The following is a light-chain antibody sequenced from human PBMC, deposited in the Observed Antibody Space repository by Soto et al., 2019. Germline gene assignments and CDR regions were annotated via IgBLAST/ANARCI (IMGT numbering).Light chain of an antibody. CDR3: QQYGSSPPWT. V-gene: IGKV3-20*01. Sequence: EFVLTQSPGTLSLSPWQRATLSCRASQSVSSSYLAGYQQKPGRTARLLIYGAASRVTGSPDRSSGSGSGTDFTLTISRLEPEDVAVNYCQQYGSSPPWTFGQGTKVDIK. CDR2: GAA. J-gene: IGKJ1*01. CDR1: QSVSSSY.